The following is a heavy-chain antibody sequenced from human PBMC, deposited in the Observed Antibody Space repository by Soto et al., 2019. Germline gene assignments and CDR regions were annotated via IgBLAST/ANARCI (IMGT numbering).Heavy chain of an antibody. CDR3: ARSPESTNLGWPNAFDI. V-gene: IGHV4-39*01. CDR2: IYYSGST. CDR1: GGSISSSSYY. J-gene: IGHJ3*02. D-gene: IGHD2-21*01. Sequence: QLQLQESGPGLVKPSETLSLTCTVSGGSISSSSYYWGWIRQPPGKGLEWIGSIYYSGSTSYNPSLKSRVTISVDTSKNQFSLKLSSVTAADTAVYYCARSPESTNLGWPNAFDIWGQGTLVTVSS.